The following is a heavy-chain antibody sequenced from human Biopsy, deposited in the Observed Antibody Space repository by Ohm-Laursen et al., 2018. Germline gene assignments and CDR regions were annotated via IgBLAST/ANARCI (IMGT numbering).Heavy chain of an antibody. CDR3: ARDRGYYSDRTVPGYFDL. CDR1: GAFISSYY. Sequence: SDTLSLTCTVSGAFISSYYWSWIRQPPGKGLQWIGYVYYTGSTDYNPSLQSRVTISVDTSKNHFSLRLRSVTPADTAIYYCARDRGYYSDRTVPGYFDLWGRGTLVTVSS. CDR2: VYYTGST. J-gene: IGHJ2*01. D-gene: IGHD3-22*01. V-gene: IGHV4-59*01.